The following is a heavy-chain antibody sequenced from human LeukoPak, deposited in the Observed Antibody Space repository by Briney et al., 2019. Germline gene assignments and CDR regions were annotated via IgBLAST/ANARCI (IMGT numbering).Heavy chain of an antibody. V-gene: IGHV3-30*02. CDR3: ARSPLDSIVGATSGYYFDY. CDR1: GFTFSTFG. CDR2: IRYDGSNK. D-gene: IGHD1-26*01. J-gene: IGHJ4*02. Sequence: GGSLRLSCAASGFAASGFTFSTFGMHWVRQAPGKGLEWVAFIRYDGSNKYYADSVKGRFTISRDNAKNSLYLQMNSLRAEDTAVYYCARSPLDSIVGATSGYYFDYWGQGTLVTVSS.